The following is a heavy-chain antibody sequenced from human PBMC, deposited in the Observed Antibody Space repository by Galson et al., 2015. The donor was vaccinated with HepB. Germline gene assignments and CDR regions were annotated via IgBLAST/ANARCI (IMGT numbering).Heavy chain of an antibody. CDR1: GFTFSSYS. CDR3: ARARGAGWYEGNDY. J-gene: IGHJ4*02. D-gene: IGHD6-19*01. CDR2: ISRDGRNT. V-gene: IGHV3-30*04. Sequence: SLRLSCAASGFTFSSYSIHWVREAPGKGLEWVAIISRDGRNTYYAYSVKGRFTISRDNSRNTLYLQMNGLRSDDTAVYYCARARGAGWYEGNDYWGQGTLVVVSS.